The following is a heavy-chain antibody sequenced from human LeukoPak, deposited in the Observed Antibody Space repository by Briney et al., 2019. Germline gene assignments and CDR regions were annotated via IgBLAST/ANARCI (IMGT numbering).Heavy chain of an antibody. Sequence: GASVKVSCKASGYTFTSYYIHWVRQAPGQGLEWMGIINPGGGSTSYAQKFQGRVTMTRDMSTSTVYMELSSLRSEDTAVYYCARDADYYDSSGYYAFDIWGQGTMVTVSS. CDR2: INPGGGST. V-gene: IGHV1-46*01. D-gene: IGHD3-22*01. J-gene: IGHJ3*02. CDR1: GYTFTSYY. CDR3: ARDADYYDSSGYYAFDI.